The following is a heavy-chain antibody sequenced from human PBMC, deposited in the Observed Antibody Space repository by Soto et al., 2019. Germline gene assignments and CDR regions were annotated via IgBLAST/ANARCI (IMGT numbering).Heavy chain of an antibody. J-gene: IGHJ6*02. D-gene: IGHD2-15*01. CDR1: GFTFSSYA. Sequence: QVQLVESGGGVVQPGRSLRLSCAASGFTFSSYAMHWVRQAPGKGLEWVAVISYDGSNKYYADSVKGRFTISRDNSKNTLYLQMNSLRAEDTAVYYCARDLSDIVVVVAHYYYYGMDVWGQGTTVTVSS. CDR2: ISYDGSNK. V-gene: IGHV3-30-3*01. CDR3: ARDLSDIVVVVAHYYYYGMDV.